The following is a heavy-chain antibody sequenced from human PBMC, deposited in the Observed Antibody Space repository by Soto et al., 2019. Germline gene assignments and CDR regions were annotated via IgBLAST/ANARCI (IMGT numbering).Heavy chain of an antibody. CDR2: ISGGGDTT. CDR3: AQGRGGSGSLTPRVDF. J-gene: IGHJ4*02. CDR1: GFTFNNYA. V-gene: IGHV3-23*01. Sequence: EVQLLESGGGLVQPGGSLRLSCAASGFTFNNYAMTWVRQAPGKGLEWVSAISGGGDTTTYADSVKGRFTVSRDGSKNTLYLQMSSLRAADTALYYCAQGRGGSGSLTPRVDFWGQGTLVTVSS. D-gene: IGHD3-10*01.